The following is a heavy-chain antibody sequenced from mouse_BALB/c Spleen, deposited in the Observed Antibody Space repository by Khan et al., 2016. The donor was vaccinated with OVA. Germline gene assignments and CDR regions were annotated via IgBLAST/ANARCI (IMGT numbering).Heavy chain of an antibody. Sequence: EVELVESGGDLVKPGGSLKLSCAASGFTFSSYSMSWVRQTPDKRLEWVATISSGGDYNYYPDSVKGRFTISRDNARNTLYLQMSSLKSEDTAMYYCASHLTGSFDYGGQGTRVTVSA. CDR1: GFTFSSYS. CDR2: ISSGGDYN. D-gene: IGHD4-1*01. J-gene: IGHJ3*01. CDR3: ASHLTGSFDY. V-gene: IGHV5-6*01.